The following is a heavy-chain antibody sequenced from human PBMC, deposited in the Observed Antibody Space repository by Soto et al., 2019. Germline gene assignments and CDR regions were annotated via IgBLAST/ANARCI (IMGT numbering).Heavy chain of an antibody. CDR3: ARISQSDFWSGYYYFFVY. J-gene: IGHJ4*02. D-gene: IGHD3-3*01. V-gene: IGHV1-18*01. CDR1: GYTFTDYG. Sequence: QVHLVQSGAEVEKHGASVKVSCKASGYTFTDYGISWVRQAPGKGLQWMGWITAFNGNTKYAQQFQGRVTMTTDTSTSTGYMELRSLESDDTAVYYCARISQSDFWSGYYYFFVYWGQGTLVTVSS. CDR2: ITAFNGNT.